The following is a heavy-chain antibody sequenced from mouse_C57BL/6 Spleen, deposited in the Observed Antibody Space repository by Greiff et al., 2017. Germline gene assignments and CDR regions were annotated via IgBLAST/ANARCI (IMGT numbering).Heavy chain of an antibody. J-gene: IGHJ1*03. CDR3: ARIYYDYESGDFEG. CDR1: GFSLTSYA. CDR2: IWTGGGT. Sequence: VQLMESGPGLVAPSPSLSISCTVSGFSLTSYAISWVRQPPGKGLEWLGVIWTGGGTNYNSALKSRRSISKDNSKSQVFLKMNSLQTDDTARYYWARIYYDYESGDFEGWGTGTTVTVAS. D-gene: IGHD2-4*01. V-gene: IGHV2-9-1*01.